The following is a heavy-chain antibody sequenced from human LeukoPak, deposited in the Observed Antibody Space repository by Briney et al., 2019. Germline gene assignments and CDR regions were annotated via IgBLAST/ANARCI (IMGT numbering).Heavy chain of an antibody. CDR3: ARFRGYYFRADAFDI. V-gene: IGHV3-21*01. CDR2: ISSSNIYI. Sequence: SGGSLRLSCAASGFTFSTYSMNWVRQAPGKGLEWVSSISSSNIYIYYADSVKGRFTISRDNAKNSMYLQMNSLRAEDTAVYYCARFRGYYFRADAFDIWGQGTMVTVSS. D-gene: IGHD3-22*01. CDR1: GFTFSTYS. J-gene: IGHJ3*02.